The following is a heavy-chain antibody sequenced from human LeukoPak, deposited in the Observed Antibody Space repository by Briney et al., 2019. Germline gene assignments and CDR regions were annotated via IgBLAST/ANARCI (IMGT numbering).Heavy chain of an antibody. CDR2: INPNSGGT. CDR1: GYTFTGYY. D-gene: IGHD4-23*01. V-gene: IGHV1-2*02. Sequence: ASVKVSCKASGYTFTGYYIHWVRQAPGQGLEWMGWINPNSGGTNYAQKFQGRVTMTRDTSISTAYMELSRLRSDDTAVYYCARAPTRVTSPRRAFDIWGQGTMVTVSS. J-gene: IGHJ3*02. CDR3: ARAPTRVTSPRRAFDI.